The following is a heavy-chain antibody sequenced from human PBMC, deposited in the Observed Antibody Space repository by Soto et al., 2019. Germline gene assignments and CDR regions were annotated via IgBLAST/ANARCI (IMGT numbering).Heavy chain of an antibody. Sequence: VQLVESGGGVVQPGRSLRLSCAASGFTFSSYGMHWVRQAPGKGLEWVAVISYDGSNKYYADSVKGRFTISRDNSKNTLYLQMNSLRAEDTAVYYCAKDPPLTGTTDYYYYYMDVWGKGTTVTVSS. J-gene: IGHJ6*03. CDR3: AKDPPLTGTTDYYYYYMDV. CDR2: ISYDGSNK. CDR1: GFTFSSYG. V-gene: IGHV3-30*18. D-gene: IGHD1-7*01.